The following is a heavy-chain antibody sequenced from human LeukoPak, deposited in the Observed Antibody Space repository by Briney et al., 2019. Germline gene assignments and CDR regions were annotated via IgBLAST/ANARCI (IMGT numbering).Heavy chain of an antibody. V-gene: IGHV4-34*01. D-gene: IGHD6-19*01. CDR2: INHSGST. Sequence: SETLSLTCAVYGGSFSGYYWSWIRQPPGKGLEWIGEINHSGSTNYNTSLKRRVTISVDTSKNQFSLKLSSVTAADTAVYYCARGRIAVAGGYFQHWGQGTLVSVSS. CDR1: GGSFSGYY. J-gene: IGHJ1*01. CDR3: ARGRIAVAGGYFQH.